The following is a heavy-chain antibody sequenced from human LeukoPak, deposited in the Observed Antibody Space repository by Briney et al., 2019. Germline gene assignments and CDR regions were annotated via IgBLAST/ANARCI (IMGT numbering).Heavy chain of an antibody. CDR2: VSAYNGAT. CDR3: ARDFRISAPPGY. V-gene: IGHV1-18*01. D-gene: IGHD6-6*01. Sequence: ASVTVSCKASGYTFTDYGFAWVRQAPGQGLEWVGWVSAYNGATNYAQKFQGRVTMTTDTSANTAYMELRSLRSDDTAIYYCARDFRISAPPGYWGQGTLVTVSS. CDR1: GYTFTDYG. J-gene: IGHJ4*02.